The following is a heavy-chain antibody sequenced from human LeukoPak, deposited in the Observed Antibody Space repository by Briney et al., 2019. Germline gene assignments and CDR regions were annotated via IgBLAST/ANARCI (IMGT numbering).Heavy chain of an antibody. D-gene: IGHD2-2*01. CDR2: INRDGSNT. V-gene: IGHV3-74*01. CDR3: ARDSYTSPDY. J-gene: IGHJ4*02. CDR1: GFTFSSYW. Sequence: QTGGSLRLSCAASGFTFSSYWMYWVRQVPGKGLVWVSRINRDGSNTVYADSVKGRFTISRDNAKNTLYLQMNSLRDEDTPVYYCARDSYTSPDYWGQGILVTVSS.